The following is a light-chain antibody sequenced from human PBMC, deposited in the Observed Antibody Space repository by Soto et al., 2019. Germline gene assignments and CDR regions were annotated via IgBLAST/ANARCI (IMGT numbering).Light chain of an antibody. Sequence: QSVLPQPPSASGTPGQRVTISCSGSSSNIGSNTVNWYQQLPGTAPKLLIYSNNQRPSGVPDRFSGSKSGTSASLAISGLQSEDEADYYCAGWDDSLNGYVFGTGTKVTVL. CDR3: AGWDDSLNGYV. V-gene: IGLV1-44*01. CDR2: SNN. J-gene: IGLJ1*01. CDR1: SSNIGSNT.